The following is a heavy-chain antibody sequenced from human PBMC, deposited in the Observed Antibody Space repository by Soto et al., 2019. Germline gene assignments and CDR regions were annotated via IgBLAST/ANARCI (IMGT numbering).Heavy chain of an antibody. V-gene: IGHV3-23*01. CDR2: ISGSGGST. D-gene: IGHD1-26*01. J-gene: IGHJ4*02. CDR1: GFTFSSYA. CDR3: AMPLPHSGSYLPGDY. Sequence: EVQLLESGGGLVQPGGSLRLSCAASGFTFSSYAMSWVRQAPGKGLEWVSAISGSGGSTYYADSVKGRFTISRDNSKNTLDLQMNSLRAEDTAVYYCAMPLPHSGSYLPGDYWGQGTLVTVSS.